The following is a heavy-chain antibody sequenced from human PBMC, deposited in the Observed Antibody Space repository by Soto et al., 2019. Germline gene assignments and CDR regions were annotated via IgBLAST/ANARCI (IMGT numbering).Heavy chain of an antibody. J-gene: IGHJ4*02. CDR2: INSDGSTT. CDR3: ARVNPGDSYVNY. CDR1: GFTFSSYW. Sequence: EVQLVESGGGLVQPGGSLRLSCAASGFTFSSYWMLWVRQAPGKGLVWVSRINSDGSTTSYADSVTGRFTISRDNAKNKLYQQMNSLRAEDTAVYYCARVNPGDSYVNYWGKGSLVTVSS. V-gene: IGHV3-74*01. D-gene: IGHD5-18*01.